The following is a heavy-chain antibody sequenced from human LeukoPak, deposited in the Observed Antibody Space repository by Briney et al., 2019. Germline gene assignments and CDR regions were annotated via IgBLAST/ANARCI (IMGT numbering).Heavy chain of an antibody. Sequence: SGPTLVKPTQTLTLTCTFSGFSLSTSGVGVGWIRQPPGKALVWLALIYWDDDKRYSPSLKSRLTITKDTSKNQVVLTMTNMDPVDTATYYCAPNYGEDWFDPWGQGTLVTVSS. CDR3: APNYGEDWFDP. CDR1: GFSLSTSGVG. CDR2: IYWDDDK. D-gene: IGHD4-17*01. J-gene: IGHJ5*02. V-gene: IGHV2-5*02.